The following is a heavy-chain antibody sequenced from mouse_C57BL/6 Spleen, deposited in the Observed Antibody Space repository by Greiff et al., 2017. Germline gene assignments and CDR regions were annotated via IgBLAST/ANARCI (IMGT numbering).Heavy chain of an antibody. D-gene: IGHD1-1*01. Sequence: EVKLVESGGGLVKPGGSLKLSCAASGFTFSSYAMSWVRQTPEKRLEWVATISDGGSYTYYPDNVKGRFTISRDNAKNNLYLQMSHLKSEDTAMYYCAGDDDGSSYGFAYWGQGTLVTVSA. CDR3: AGDDDGSSYGFAY. V-gene: IGHV5-4*01. CDR1: GFTFSSYA. J-gene: IGHJ3*01. CDR2: ISDGGSYT.